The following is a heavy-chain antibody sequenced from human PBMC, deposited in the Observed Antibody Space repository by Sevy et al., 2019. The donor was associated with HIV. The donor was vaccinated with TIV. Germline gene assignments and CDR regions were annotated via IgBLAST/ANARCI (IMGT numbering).Heavy chain of an antibody. Sequence: VGSLRLSCVASGFTFSPYWMTWVRQAPGKGLEWVANIRPDGSDKYYVDSVKGRFTISRDNAKNSLYLQMNSLRADDTAMYYCARGVGLDCWGQGALVTVSS. CDR2: IRPDGSDK. CDR3: ARGVGLDC. D-gene: IGHD1-26*01. CDR1: GFTFSPYW. J-gene: IGHJ4*02. V-gene: IGHV3-7*01.